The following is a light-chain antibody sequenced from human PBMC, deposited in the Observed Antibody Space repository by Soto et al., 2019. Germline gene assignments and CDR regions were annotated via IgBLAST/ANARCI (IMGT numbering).Light chain of an antibody. Sequence: DIQMTQSPSTLSASVGDRVTITCRASQTISIWLAWYQQKPGKAPKLLIYKATSLESGVPSRFSGSGSGAEFTLTIRSLQPDDFATYYCQQYDSFPRTFGQGTKVEIK. CDR1: QTISIW. J-gene: IGKJ1*01. CDR2: KAT. V-gene: IGKV1-5*03. CDR3: QQYDSFPRT.